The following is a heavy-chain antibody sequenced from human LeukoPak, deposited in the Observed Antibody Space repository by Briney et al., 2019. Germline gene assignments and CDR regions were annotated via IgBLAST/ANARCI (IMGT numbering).Heavy chain of an antibody. CDR1: GFSFSNYG. V-gene: IGHV3-23*01. D-gene: IGHD3-22*01. J-gene: IGHJ4*02. Sequence: GGTLRLSCAAFGFSFSNYGMNWVRQAPGKGLEWVSGITGSGDRTYYADSVKGRFTISRDNAKNSLYLQMNSLRAEDTAVYYCARDWWDSSGYYDYWGQGTLVTVSS. CDR2: ITGSGDRT. CDR3: ARDWWDSSGYYDY.